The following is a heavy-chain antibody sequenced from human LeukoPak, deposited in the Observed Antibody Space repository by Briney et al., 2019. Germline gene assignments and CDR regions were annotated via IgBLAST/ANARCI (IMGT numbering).Heavy chain of an antibody. J-gene: IGHJ6*02. CDR2: ISAYNGNT. Sequence: ASVKVSCKASGYTFTSYGISWVRQAPGQGLEWMGWISAYNGNTNYAQKLQGRVTMTTDTSTSTAYMELRSLRSDDTAVYYCARAVDSSGYYILNLYGMDVWGQGTTVTVSS. D-gene: IGHD3-22*01. CDR1: GYTFTSYG. CDR3: ARAVDSSGYYILNLYGMDV. V-gene: IGHV1-18*01.